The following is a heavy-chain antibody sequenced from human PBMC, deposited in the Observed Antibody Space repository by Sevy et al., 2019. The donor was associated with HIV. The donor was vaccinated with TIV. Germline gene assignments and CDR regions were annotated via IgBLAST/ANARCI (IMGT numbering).Heavy chain of an antibody. D-gene: IGHD3-3*01. CDR2: VYHSGTT. CDR3: PRNNHYSDFWPHFFDY. Sequence: SETLSLTCSVSGASISRSYWWTWVRQSPGKGLEWIGEVYHSGTTNYNPYLKSRVSISVDTSKNQFSLKLTSVTAADTDIYFCPRNNHYSDFWPHFFDYWGQGTLVTVSS. J-gene: IGHJ4*02. CDR1: GASISRSYW. V-gene: IGHV4-4*02.